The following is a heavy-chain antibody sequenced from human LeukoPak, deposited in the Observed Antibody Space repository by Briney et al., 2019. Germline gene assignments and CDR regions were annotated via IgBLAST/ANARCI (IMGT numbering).Heavy chain of an antibody. CDR2: IYYSGST. Sequence: SETLSLTCTVSGGSISSYYWSWIRQPPGKGLEWIGYIYYSGSTNYNPSLKSRVTISVDTSKNQFSLKLNSVTAADTAVYYCARRQQLVQDDAFDIWGQGTMVTVSS. V-gene: IGHV4-59*01. CDR1: GGSISSYY. CDR3: ARRQQLVQDDAFDI. J-gene: IGHJ3*02. D-gene: IGHD6-13*01.